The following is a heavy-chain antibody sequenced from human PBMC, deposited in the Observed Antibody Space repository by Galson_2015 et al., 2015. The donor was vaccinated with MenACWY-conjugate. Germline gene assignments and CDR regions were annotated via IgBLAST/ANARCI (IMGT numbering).Heavy chain of an antibody. V-gene: IGHV1-18*01. CDR2: ISAYNGNT. CDR1: GYTFTSYG. Sequence: SVKVSCKASGYTFTSYGISWVRQAPGQGLEWMGWISAYNGNTNYAQKLQGRVTITADKSTSTAYMELSSLRSEDTAVYYCARDLDDAFDIWGQGTMVTVSS. J-gene: IGHJ3*02. CDR3: ARDLDDAFDI.